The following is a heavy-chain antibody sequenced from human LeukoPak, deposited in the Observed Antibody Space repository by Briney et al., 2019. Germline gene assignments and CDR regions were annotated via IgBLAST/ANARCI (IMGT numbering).Heavy chain of an antibody. CDR3: ARDTNGYAD. J-gene: IGHJ4*02. V-gene: IGHV3-7*01. Sequence: PGGSLRLSCAASGFTVRTYWMSWLRQAPGKGLEWVANIKEDGRAEYYVDSVKGRFSISRDNAKNSLYLQMNSLRAEDTAVYYCARDTNGYADWGQGTLVTVSS. CDR1: GFTVRTYW. D-gene: IGHD2-2*01. CDR2: IKEDGRAE.